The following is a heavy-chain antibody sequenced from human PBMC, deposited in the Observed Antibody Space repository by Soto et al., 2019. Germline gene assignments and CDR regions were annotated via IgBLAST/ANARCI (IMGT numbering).Heavy chain of an antibody. J-gene: IGHJ3*02. V-gene: IGHV1-8*01. CDR3: AKDPKELPPNAFDI. Sequence: ASVKVSCKASGYTFTSYDINWVRQATGQGLEWMGWMNPNSGNTGYAQKFQGRVTMTRNTSISTAYMELSSLRSEDTAVYYCAKDPKELPPNAFDIWGQGTMVTVSS. D-gene: IGHD1-7*01. CDR2: MNPNSGNT. CDR1: GYTFTSYD.